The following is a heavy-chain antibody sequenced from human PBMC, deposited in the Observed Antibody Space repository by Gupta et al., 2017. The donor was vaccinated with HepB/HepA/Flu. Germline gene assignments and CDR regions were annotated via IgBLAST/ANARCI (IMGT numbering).Heavy chain of an antibody. J-gene: IGHJ4*02. CDR1: GITVSNNY. CDR3: ATDTDSWYRADG. V-gene: IGHV3-66*01. D-gene: IGHD3-22*01. Sequence: EVHLVESGGGLVQPGGSLRLSCAASGITVSNNYMSWIRQSPGKGLEWVAIIHNTGTTYYTDSVKDRFIISRDNFKNTLYLQMTSLRAEDTAVYYCATDTDSWYRADGGGQGTLVTVSS. CDR2: IHNTGTT.